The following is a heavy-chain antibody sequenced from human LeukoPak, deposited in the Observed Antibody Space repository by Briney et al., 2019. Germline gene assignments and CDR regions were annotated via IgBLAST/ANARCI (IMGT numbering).Heavy chain of an antibody. CDR2: ISGSGGST. V-gene: IGHV3-23*01. Sequence: GGSLRLSCAASGFTFRSHDMSWVRQAPGKGLEWVSGISGSGGSTFYADSVEGRFTISRDNSKNTLYLQMNGLRVEDTAVYYCVREGPRGLAFDIWGQGTMVTVSS. CDR3: VREGPRGLAFDI. D-gene: IGHD3/OR15-3a*01. J-gene: IGHJ3*02. CDR1: GFTFRSHD.